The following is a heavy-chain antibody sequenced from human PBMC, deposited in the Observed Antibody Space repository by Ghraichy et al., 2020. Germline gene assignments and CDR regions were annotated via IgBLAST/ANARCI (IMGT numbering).Heavy chain of an antibody. J-gene: IGHJ4*02. CDR3: ARDPDTTNKVDY. Sequence: GSLRLSCVASGFTFSDHFMSWIRQVPGKGLEWVSRISSSGTDQYYVDSMRGRFTISRDNAKNSLYLQMDSLRVEDTAVYYCARDPDTTNKVDYWGRGTLVTVSS. CDR1: GFTFSDHF. V-gene: IGHV3-11*01. CDR2: ISSSGTDQ. D-gene: IGHD5-18*01.